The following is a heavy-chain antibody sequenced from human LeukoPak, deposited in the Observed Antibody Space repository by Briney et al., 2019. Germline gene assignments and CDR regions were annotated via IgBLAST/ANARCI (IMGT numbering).Heavy chain of an antibody. V-gene: IGHV4-39*01. D-gene: IGHD3-22*01. J-gene: IGHJ4*02. CDR3: ARRRKYYYDSSGYDY. CDR1: GGSISGSSYY. Sequence: SETLSLTCTVSGGSISGSSYYWGWIRQPPGKGLEWIGSIYYSGSTYYNPSLKSRVTISVDTSKNQFSLKLSSVTAADTAVYYCARRRKYYYDSSGYDYWGQGTLVTVSS. CDR2: IYYSGST.